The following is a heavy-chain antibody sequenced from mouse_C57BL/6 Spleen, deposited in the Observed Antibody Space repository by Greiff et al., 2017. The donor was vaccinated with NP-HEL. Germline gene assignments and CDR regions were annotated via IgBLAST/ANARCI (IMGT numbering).Heavy chain of an antibody. Sequence: EVQLQQSGPELVKPGASVKISCKASGYTFTDYYMNWVKQSHGKSLEWIGDINPNNGGTSYNQKFKGKATLTVDKSSSTAYMELRSLTSEDSAVYYCARGGYYYGPFFAYWGQGTLVTVSA. V-gene: IGHV1-26*01. CDR1: GYTFTDYY. J-gene: IGHJ3*01. D-gene: IGHD1-1*01. CDR2: INPNNGGT. CDR3: ARGGYYYGPFFAY.